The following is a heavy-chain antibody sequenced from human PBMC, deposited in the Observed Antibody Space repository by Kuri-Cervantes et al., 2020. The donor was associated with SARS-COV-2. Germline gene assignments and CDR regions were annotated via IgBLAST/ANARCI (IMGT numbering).Heavy chain of an antibody. CDR1: GGSFSGYY. J-gene: IGHJ4*02. CDR3: ARGGVGSSWYFDY. D-gene: IGHD6-13*01. CDR2: INHSGST. V-gene: IGHV4-34*01. Sequence: GSLRLSCAFYGGSFSGYYWSWIRQPQGKGLKWIGEINHSGSTNYNPSLKSRGTISVDTSKSQFSLKLSSVTAADTAVYYCARGGVGSSWYFDYWGQGTLVTVSS.